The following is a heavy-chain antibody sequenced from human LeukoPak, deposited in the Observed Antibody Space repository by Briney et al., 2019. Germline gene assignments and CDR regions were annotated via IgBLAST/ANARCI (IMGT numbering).Heavy chain of an antibody. Sequence: SETLSLTCTVYGDSISSYYWSWIRQPPGKGREWIGYIYNSGSTNYNPSLKSRVTISVDTSKNQFSFKLSSVTSADTAVYYCATMAAAGQFDYWGQGTLVTVSS. CDR2: IYNSGST. V-gene: IGHV4-59*01. CDR1: GDSISSYY. J-gene: IGHJ4*02. CDR3: ATMAAAGQFDY. D-gene: IGHD6-25*01.